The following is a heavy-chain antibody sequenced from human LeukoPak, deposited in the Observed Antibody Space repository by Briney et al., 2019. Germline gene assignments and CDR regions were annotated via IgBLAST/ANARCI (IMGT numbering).Heavy chain of an antibody. Sequence: ASVKVSCKASGYTFTGYYMHWVRQAPGQGLEWMGRINPNSGGTNYAQKFQGRVTMTRDTSISTAYMGLSRLRSDDTAVYYCARALAYCGGDCYSDVWGQGTLVTVSS. CDR2: INPNSGGT. V-gene: IGHV1-2*06. D-gene: IGHD2-21*02. J-gene: IGHJ4*02. CDR3: ARALAYCGGDCYSDV. CDR1: GYTFTGYY.